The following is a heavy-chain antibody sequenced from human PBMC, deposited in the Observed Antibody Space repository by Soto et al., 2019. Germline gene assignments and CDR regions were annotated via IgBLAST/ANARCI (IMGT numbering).Heavy chain of an antibody. CDR3: ARGPWGSGSYYYYYYMDV. Sequence: PSETLSLTCAVYGGSFSGYYWSWIRQPPGKGLEWIGEINHSGSTNYNPSLKSRVTISVDTSKNQFSLKLSSVTAADTAVYYCARGPWGSGSYYYYYYMDVWGKGTTVTVSS. D-gene: IGHD3-10*01. J-gene: IGHJ6*03. V-gene: IGHV4-34*01. CDR2: INHSGST. CDR1: GGSFSGYY.